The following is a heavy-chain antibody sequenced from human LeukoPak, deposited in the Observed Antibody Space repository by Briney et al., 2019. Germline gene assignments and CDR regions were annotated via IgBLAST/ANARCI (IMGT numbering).Heavy chain of an antibody. CDR3: ARVIPASIGWYFDL. D-gene: IGHD2-2*01. J-gene: IGHJ2*01. Sequence: TPSETLSLTCTVSGGSISSSSYYWGWIRQPPGKGLEWIGSIYYSGSTYYNPSLKSRVTISVDTSKNQFSLKLSSVTAADTAVYYCARVIPASIGWYFDLWGRGTLVTVSS. CDR1: GGSISSSSYY. V-gene: IGHV4-39*07. CDR2: IYYSGST.